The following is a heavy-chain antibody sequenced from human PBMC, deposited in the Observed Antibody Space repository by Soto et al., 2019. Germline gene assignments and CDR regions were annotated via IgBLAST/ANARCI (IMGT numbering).Heavy chain of an antibody. CDR2: IHSTRSP. CDR3: ARSPAYGDYANLDT. J-gene: IGHJ5*02. D-gene: IGHD4-17*01. V-gene: IGHV4-4*07. Sequence: SETLSLTCTVSGDSVSKYYWNWIRQPAGKGLEWIGRIHSTRSPNYNPSLKSRVTMSVDTSKNQFSLKLNLTSVAAADTAVYYCARSPAYGDYANLDTWGQGTLVTVSS. CDR1: GDSVSKYY.